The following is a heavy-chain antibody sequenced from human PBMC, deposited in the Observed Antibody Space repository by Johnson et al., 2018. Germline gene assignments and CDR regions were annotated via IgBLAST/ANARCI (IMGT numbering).Heavy chain of an antibody. CDR2: ISDAGRNE. V-gene: IGHV3-30*03. CDR1: GFTFSSYG. Sequence: QVQLVQSGGGVVQPGRSLRLSCAASGFTFSSYGMHWVRQAPGMGLEWVAVISDAGRNEYYADSVKGGFTISRDNSKNTLYLHMNSLRAEDTAVCYCARDARTGGGYYGRDVWGQGTTVTVSS. J-gene: IGHJ6*02. D-gene: IGHD4-23*01. CDR3: ARDARTGGGYYGRDV.